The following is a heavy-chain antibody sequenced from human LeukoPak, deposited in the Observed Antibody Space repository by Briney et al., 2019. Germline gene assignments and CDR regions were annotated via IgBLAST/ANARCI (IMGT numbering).Heavy chain of an antibody. CDR2: INGAGSSI. CDR1: GFTFSRYW. J-gene: IGHJ4*02. V-gene: IGHV3-74*01. CDR3: ARGGDYKNDY. Sequence: GGSLRLSCAASGFTFSRYWMHWVRQTPGKGLVWVSRINGAGSSISHADSVKGRVTISRDNAKNTLYLQMNNLRAEDTAVYYCARGGDYKNDYWGQGTLVTVSS. D-gene: IGHD4-17*01.